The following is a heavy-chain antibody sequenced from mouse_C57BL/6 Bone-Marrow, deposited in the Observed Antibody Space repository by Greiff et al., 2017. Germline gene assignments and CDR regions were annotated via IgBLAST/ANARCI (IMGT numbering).Heavy chain of an antibody. V-gene: IGHV5-16*01. D-gene: IGHD1-1*01. CDR2: INYEGSGT. Sequence: EVQLVESEGGLVQPGSSMKLSCTASGFTFSDYDMPWVRQVPEKGLEWVATINYEGSGTSYLDSLKGRFIISRDNAKNILYLQMSSLKSEDTATDYCARGGYDSSYAMDYWGQGTSVTVSS. J-gene: IGHJ4*01. CDR1: GFTFSDYD. CDR3: ARGGYDSSYAMDY.